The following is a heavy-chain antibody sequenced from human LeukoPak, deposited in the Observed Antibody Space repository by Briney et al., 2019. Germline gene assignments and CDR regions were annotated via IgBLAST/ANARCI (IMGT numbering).Heavy chain of an antibody. V-gene: IGHV4-34*01. CDR1: GGSFSGYY. J-gene: IGHJ3*02. D-gene: IGHD4-23*01. CDR3: ATLTGGDDAFDI. Sequence: SETLSLTCAVYGGSFSGYYWSWIRQPPGKGLEWIGEINHSGSTNYNPSLKSRVTISVDTSKNQFSLKLSSVTAADTAVYYRATLTGGDDAFDIWGQGTMVTVSS. CDR2: INHSGST.